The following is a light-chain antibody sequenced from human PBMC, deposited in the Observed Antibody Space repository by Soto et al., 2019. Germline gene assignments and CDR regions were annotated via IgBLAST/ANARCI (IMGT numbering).Light chain of an antibody. CDR1: QSVSSN. V-gene: IGKV3-15*01. CDR2: GAS. J-gene: IGKJ1*01. Sequence: EIAMTQSPATLSVSPGERSTLSCRASQSVSSNVAWYQQKPGQAPRLLIYGASNRATGIPARFSGSGSGTDFSLTITSLQSEDFAVYYCQQYNDWPPWTFGQGTKVDI. CDR3: QQYNDWPPWT.